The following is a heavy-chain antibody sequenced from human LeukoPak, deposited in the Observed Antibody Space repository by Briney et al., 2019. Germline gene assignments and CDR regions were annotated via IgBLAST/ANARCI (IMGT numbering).Heavy chain of an antibody. CDR2: IKQDGSEK. D-gene: IGHD6-13*01. CDR3: ARDSAGNDY. Sequence: PGGSLRLSCAASGFTFSTYWMSWVRQAPGKGLEWVANIKQDGSEKYYVDSVKGRFTISRDNAKNSLYLQMNSLRAEDTAMCYCARDSAGNDYWGQGTLVTVSS. CDR1: GFTFSTYW. V-gene: IGHV3-7*01. J-gene: IGHJ4*02.